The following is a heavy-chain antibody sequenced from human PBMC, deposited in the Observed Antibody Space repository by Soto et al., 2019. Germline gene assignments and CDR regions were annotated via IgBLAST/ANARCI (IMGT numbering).Heavy chain of an antibody. J-gene: IGHJ4*02. Sequence: QVQLQQWGAGLLKPSETLSLTCAVYGGSFSGYYWSWIRQPPGKGLEWIGEINHSGSTNYNPSLKSRLPMRVDTPKNQISLELSSGTAADTAVYYCASAAPRYCSGGSCYSGRDYWDQGTLVTVSS. CDR3: ASAAPRYCSGGSCYSGRDY. CDR1: GGSFSGYY. V-gene: IGHV4-34*01. D-gene: IGHD2-15*01. CDR2: INHSGST.